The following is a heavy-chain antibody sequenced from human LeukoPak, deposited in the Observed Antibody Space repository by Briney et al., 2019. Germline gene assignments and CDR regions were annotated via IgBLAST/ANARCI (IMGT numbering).Heavy chain of an antibody. Sequence: SETLSLTCTVSGGSISSSSYYWGWIRQPPGKGLEWNGRIYYSGSTYYNPSLKSRVTISVDTSKNQSSLKPSSVTAADTAVYYCARTTQFNAVIQDWGQGTRVSVSS. CDR2: IYYSGST. D-gene: IGHD1-1*01. V-gene: IGHV4-39*01. CDR3: ARTTQFNAVIQD. J-gene: IGHJ1*01. CDR1: GGSISSSSYY.